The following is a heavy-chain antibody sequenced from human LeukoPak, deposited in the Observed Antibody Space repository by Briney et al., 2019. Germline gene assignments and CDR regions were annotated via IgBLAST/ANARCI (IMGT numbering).Heavy chain of an antibody. CDR3: ARAGTIAVAQIDY. CDR1: GGSLSSYY. J-gene: IGHJ4*02. Sequence: SETLSLTCTVSGGSLSSYYWNWIRQPAGKGLEWIGRIYTSGSTNYNPSLKSRVTISVDTSKNQFSLKLSSVTAADTAVYYCARAGTIAVAQIDYWGQGTLVTVSS. V-gene: IGHV4-4*07. CDR2: IYTSGST. D-gene: IGHD6-19*01.